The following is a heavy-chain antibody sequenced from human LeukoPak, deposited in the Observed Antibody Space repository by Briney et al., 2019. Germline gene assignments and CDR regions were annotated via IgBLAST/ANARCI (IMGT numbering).Heavy chain of an antibody. D-gene: IGHD4-17*01. CDR2: ISAYNGNT. CDR1: GYTFTSYG. V-gene: IGHV1-18*01. CDR3: ARDITTTVTTFVSDY. Sequence: ASVKVSCKASGYTFTSYGISWVRQAPGQGLEWMGWISAYNGNTNYAQKLQGRVTMTTDTSTSTAYMELRSLRSDDTAVYYCARDITTTVTTFVSDYWGQGTLVTVSS. J-gene: IGHJ4*02.